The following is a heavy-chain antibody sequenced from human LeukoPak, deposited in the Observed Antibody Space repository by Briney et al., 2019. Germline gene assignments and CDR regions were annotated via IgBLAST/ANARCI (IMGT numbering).Heavy chain of an antibody. Sequence: GGSLRLSCAASGFTFSSYWMSWVRQAPGKGLEWVANIKQDGSEKYYVDSVKGRFTIPRDNAKNSLYLQMNSPRAEDTAVYYCASSADSGGFGEEAFDIWGQGTMVTVSS. CDR2: IKQDGSEK. CDR3: ASSADSGGFGEEAFDI. V-gene: IGHV3-7*01. CDR1: GFTFSSYW. D-gene: IGHD3-10*01. J-gene: IGHJ3*02.